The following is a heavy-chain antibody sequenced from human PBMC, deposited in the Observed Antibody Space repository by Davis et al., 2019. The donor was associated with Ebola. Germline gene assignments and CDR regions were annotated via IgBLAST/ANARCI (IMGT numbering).Heavy chain of an antibody. Sequence: PGGSLRLSCATAGFTFSDSNMQWIRQAPGKGLEWVSFITGPEGKTNYADSVKGRFTISRDNAKNSLYLQINSLRAEDTAVYQCARGGYYDTSGYSHEAFGIWGQGTMVTVS. CDR2: ITGPEGKT. V-gene: IGHV3-11*06. CDR3: ARGGYYDTSGYSHEAFGI. CDR1: GFTFSDSN. J-gene: IGHJ3*02. D-gene: IGHD3-22*01.